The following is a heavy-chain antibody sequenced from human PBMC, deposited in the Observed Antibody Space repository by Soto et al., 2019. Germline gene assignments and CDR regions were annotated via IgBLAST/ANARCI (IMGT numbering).Heavy chain of an antibody. CDR1: GCSISSGGYY. CDR2: IYYSGST. J-gene: IGHJ6*01. Sequence: SETLSLTCTVSGCSISSGGYYWSWILHHPGKGLEWIGYIYYSGSTYYNPSLKSRVTISVDTSKNQFSLKLSSVTAADTAVYYCARGMWDTAIFDGNGMEVWGQGTTVNVSS. CDR3: ARGMWDTAIFDGNGMEV. D-gene: IGHD5-18*01. V-gene: IGHV4-31*03.